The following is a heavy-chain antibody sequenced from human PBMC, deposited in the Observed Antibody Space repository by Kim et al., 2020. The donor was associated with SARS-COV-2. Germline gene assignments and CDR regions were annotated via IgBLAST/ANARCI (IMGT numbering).Heavy chain of an antibody. CDR3: AKDIAELRRSPWLDAFDI. J-gene: IGHJ3*02. D-gene: IGHD1-7*01. Sequence: GGSLRLSCAASGFTFSRYGMHWVRQAPGKGLEWVAVISYDGSNKYYADSVKGRFTISRDKSKNTLYLQMNSLRAEDTAVYYCAKDIAELRRSPWLDAFDIWGQGTMVTVSS. CDR1: GFTFSRYG. V-gene: IGHV3-30*18. CDR2: ISYDGSNK.